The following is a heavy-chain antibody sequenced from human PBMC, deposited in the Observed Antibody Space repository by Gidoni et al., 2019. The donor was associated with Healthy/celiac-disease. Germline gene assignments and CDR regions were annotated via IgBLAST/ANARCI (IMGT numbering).Heavy chain of an antibody. D-gene: IGHD2-15*01. J-gene: IGHJ3*02. CDR2: IDPSDSYT. CDR3: ARGDIVVVVAATTPDDAFDI. V-gene: IGHV5-10-1*01. Sequence: ISWVRQMPGKGLEWMGRIDPSDSYTNYSPSFQGHVTISADKSISTAYLQWSSLKASDTAMYYCARGDIVVVVAATTPDDAFDIWGQGTMVTVSS.